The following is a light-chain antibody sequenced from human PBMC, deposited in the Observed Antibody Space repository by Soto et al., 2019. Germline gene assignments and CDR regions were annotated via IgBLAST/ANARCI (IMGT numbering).Light chain of an antibody. CDR3: QQYNNWRRT. Sequence: EVVMTQSPATLSVSPGERATLSCTASQSVSSNLAWYQQKPGLAPRLLIDGASTRATGIPARFSGSGSGTEFTLTISRLQSEDFAVYYCQQYNNWRRTFGQGTKVEIK. CDR2: GAS. J-gene: IGKJ1*01. CDR1: QSVSSN. V-gene: IGKV3-15*01.